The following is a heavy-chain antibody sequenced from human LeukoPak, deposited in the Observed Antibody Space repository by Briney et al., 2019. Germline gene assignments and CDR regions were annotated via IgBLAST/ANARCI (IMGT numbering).Heavy chain of an antibody. CDR1: GGSISSGDYY. D-gene: IGHD6-6*01. V-gene: IGHV4-30-4*02. CDR3: ARDRPSRNGPNWFDP. Sequence: PSETLSLTCTVSGGSISSGDYYWSWIRQPPGKGLEWIGYIFYSGSTYYNPSLKSRVSISVDTSKNQFSLKLSSVTAADTAVYYCARDRPSRNGPNWFDPWGQGTLVTVSS. CDR2: IFYSGST. J-gene: IGHJ5*02.